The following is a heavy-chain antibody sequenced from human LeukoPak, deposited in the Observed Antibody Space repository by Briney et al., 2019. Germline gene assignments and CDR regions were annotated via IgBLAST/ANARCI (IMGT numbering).Heavy chain of an antibody. D-gene: IGHD3-10*01. V-gene: IGHV3-23*01. J-gene: IGHJ4*02. CDR3: AKDTLWFGEMGIDY. Sequence: PGGSLRLSCAASGFTFSSYSMNWVRQAPGKGLEWVSAISGSGGSTYYADSVKGRFTISRDNSKNTLYLQMNSLRAEDTAVYYCAKDTLWFGEMGIDYWGQGTLVTVSS. CDR1: GFTFSSYS. CDR2: ISGSGGST.